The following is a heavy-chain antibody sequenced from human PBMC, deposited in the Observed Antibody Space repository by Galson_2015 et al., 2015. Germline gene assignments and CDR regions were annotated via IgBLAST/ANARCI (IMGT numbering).Heavy chain of an antibody. D-gene: IGHD3/OR15-3a*01. CDR3: ARLVRDWGAFDY. CDR2: IYYSGST. J-gene: IGHJ4*02. V-gene: IGHV4-39*01. Sequence: ETLSLTCTVSGGSISSSSYYWGWIRQPPGKGLEWIGSIYYSGSTYYNPSLKSRVTISVDTSKNQFSLKLSSVTAADTAVYYCARLVRDWGAFDYWGQGTLVTVSS. CDR1: GGSISSSSYY.